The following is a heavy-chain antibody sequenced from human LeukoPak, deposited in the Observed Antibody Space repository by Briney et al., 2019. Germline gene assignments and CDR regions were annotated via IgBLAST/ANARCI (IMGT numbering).Heavy chain of an antibody. CDR1: GGSISSSSYY. D-gene: IGHD3-22*01. CDR3: ARGYDSSGYYLLSPYLDY. CDR2: IYYSGST. V-gene: IGHV4-39*01. J-gene: IGHJ4*02. Sequence: SETLSLTCTVSGGSISSSSYYWGWIRQPRGKGLEWIGSIYYSGSTYYNPSLKSRVTISVDTSKNQFSLKLGSVTAADTAVYYCARGYDSSGYYLLSPYLDYWGQGTLVTVSS.